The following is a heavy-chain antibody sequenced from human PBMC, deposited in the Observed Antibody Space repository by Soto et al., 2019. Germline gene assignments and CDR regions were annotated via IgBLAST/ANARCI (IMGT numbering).Heavy chain of an antibody. CDR1: GGSVSSGSYY. Sequence: QVQLQESGPGLVKPSETLSLTCTVSGGSVSSGSYYWTWIRQSPGKGLEWVGYIYYNGATSYNPSLKSRVTISRDTSKNQFSLKLTSVTAADTAVYYCARNDADCDIWGQGTMVSVSS. CDR3: ARNDADCDI. D-gene: IGHD2-21*02. V-gene: IGHV4-61*01. CDR2: IYYNGAT. J-gene: IGHJ3*02.